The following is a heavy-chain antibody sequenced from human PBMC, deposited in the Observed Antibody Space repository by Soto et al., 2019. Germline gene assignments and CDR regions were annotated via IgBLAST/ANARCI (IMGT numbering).Heavy chain of an antibody. CDR3: ARPALRYSGSYYFDF. Sequence: SSETLSLTCSVNGESFSGYYWTWIRQSPGKGLEWLGESNHGGTTNYNPSLKTRVSISVDTSKNQFSLKLNSMTAADTAVYYCARPALRYSGSYYFDFWGQGTLVTV. D-gene: IGHD1-26*01. J-gene: IGHJ4*02. CDR2: SNHGGTT. CDR1: GESFSGYY. V-gene: IGHV4-34*01.